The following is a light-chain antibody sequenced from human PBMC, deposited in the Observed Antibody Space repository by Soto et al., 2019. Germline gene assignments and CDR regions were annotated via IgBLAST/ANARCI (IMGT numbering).Light chain of an antibody. CDR2: DAT. J-gene: IGLJ1*01. CDR3: QFWVSTEEFFV. CDR1: KIGSKT. Sequence: YELTQPPCVSVAPGHTANIACGGDKIGSKTVHWYKQRPGQAPVAVVFDATDRPSGIPDRISASRSGDTATLTISRVDAGDEADYYCQFWVSTEEFFVFGSGTKINVL. V-gene: IGLV3-21*02.